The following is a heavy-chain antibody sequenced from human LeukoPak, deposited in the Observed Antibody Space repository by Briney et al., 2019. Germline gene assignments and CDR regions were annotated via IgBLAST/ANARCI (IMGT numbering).Heavy chain of an antibody. CDR2: IYYSGST. V-gene: IGHV4-39*01. CDR3: ARKHLYDILTGYFDY. J-gene: IGHJ4*02. CDR1: GGSISSSSYY. Sequence: SETLSLTCTVSGGSISSSSYYWGWIRQPPGKGLEWIGSIYYSGSTYYNPSLKSRVTISVDTSKNQFSLKLSSVTAADTAVYYCARKHLYDILTGYFDYWGQGTLVTVSS. D-gene: IGHD3-9*01.